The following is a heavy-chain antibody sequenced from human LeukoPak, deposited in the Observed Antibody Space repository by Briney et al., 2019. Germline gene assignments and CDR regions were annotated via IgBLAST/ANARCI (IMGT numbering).Heavy chain of an antibody. J-gene: IGHJ4*02. V-gene: IGHV3-21*01. CDR2: ISTGSRYI. CDR3: ARDPDIV. D-gene: IGHD5-12*01. CDR1: GFRLSDYD. Sequence: PGGSLRLSCAASGFRLSDYDMNWVRQAPGKGLEWVSSISTGSRYIYYAYSVKGRFTISRDNAKTSVFLQMNSLRAEDTAVYYCARDPDIVWGQGTLVTISS.